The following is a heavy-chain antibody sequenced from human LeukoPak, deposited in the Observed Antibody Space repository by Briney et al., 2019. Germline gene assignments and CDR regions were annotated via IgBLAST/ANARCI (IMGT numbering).Heavy chain of an antibody. D-gene: IGHD3-10*01. Sequence: PGGSLRLSCAASGFTSSSYEMNWVRQAPGKGLEWVSYISSSGSTIYYTDSVKGRFTISRDNAKNSLYLQMNSLRAEDTAVYYCARAAYYYGSGSFYYYMDVWGKGTTVTVSS. CDR3: ARAAYYYGSGSFYYYMDV. J-gene: IGHJ6*03. CDR1: GFTSSSYE. CDR2: ISSSGSTI. V-gene: IGHV3-48*03.